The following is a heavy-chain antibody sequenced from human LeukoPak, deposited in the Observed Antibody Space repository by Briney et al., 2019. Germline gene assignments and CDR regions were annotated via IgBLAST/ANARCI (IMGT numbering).Heavy chain of an antibody. J-gene: IGHJ4*02. Sequence: PGGSLRLSCAASGFTFGDFYMTWIRRAPGKGPEWVSFISSTGSSIYYADSVKGRFTISRDNDENSLFLHMTSLRVEDTAVYYCARQPMIRGVNVFDSWGQGTLAIVSS. D-gene: IGHD3-10*01. CDR3: ARQPMIRGVNVFDS. CDR2: ISSTGSSI. V-gene: IGHV3-11*01. CDR1: GFTFGDFY.